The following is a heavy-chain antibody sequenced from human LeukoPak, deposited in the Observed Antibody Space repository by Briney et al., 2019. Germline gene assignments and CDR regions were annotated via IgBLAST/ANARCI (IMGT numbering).Heavy chain of an antibody. CDR3: VRRVFSANWFVS. CDR2: IIPIFGTT. Sequence: GASVKVSCKASGGTFSSYALSWVRQAPGQGLEWMGGIIPIFGTTNYAQKFQGRVTITTDESTSTAYMELSSLTSEDTDVYYCVRRVFSANWFVSGNRGTVATVSS. V-gene: IGHV1-69*05. CDR1: GGTFSSYA. D-gene: IGHD6-6*01. J-gene: IGHJ5*01.